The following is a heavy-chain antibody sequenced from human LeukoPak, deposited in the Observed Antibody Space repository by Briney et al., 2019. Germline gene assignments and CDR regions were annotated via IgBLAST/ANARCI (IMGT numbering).Heavy chain of an antibody. D-gene: IGHD2-2*02. CDR3: AKGAHAIYYYYVDV. J-gene: IGHJ6*03. Sequence: GGSLRLSCAASGFTFSSYAMSWVRQAPGKGLEWVSDISGSGERTYYADSVRGRFTISRDNSKNTLYLQMNSLRAEDTALYYCAKGAHAIYYYYVDVWGRGTTVTVSS. V-gene: IGHV3-23*01. CDR2: ISGSGERT. CDR1: GFTFSSYA.